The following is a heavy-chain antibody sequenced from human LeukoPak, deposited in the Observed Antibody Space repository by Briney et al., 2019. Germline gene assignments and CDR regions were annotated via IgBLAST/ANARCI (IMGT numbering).Heavy chain of an antibody. CDR2: ISGSGGST. CDR3: AKVRSAVVAAATNY. D-gene: IGHD2-15*01. CDR1: GFTFSSYA. J-gene: IGHJ4*02. Sequence: GGSLRLSCAASGFTFSSYAMSWVRQAPGKGLEWVSAISGSGGSTYYADSVKGRFTISRDNSKNTLYLQMNSLRAEDTAIYYCAKVRSAVVAAATNYWGQGTLVTVSS. V-gene: IGHV3-23*01.